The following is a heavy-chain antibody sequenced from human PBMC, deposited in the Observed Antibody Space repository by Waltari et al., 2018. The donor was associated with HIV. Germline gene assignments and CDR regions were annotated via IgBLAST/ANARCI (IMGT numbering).Heavy chain of an antibody. CDR1: GVTFSNVC. D-gene: IGHD6-13*01. CDR2: ISGSGGST. CDR3: VKEHQYSHTWYSYYGMDV. Sequence: EVQVLESGGALVQPGGSLRLSLAAPGVTFSNVCMRGVRQAPGKGLEWVSTISGSGGSTYYADSVKGRFTVSRDNSKNTLYLQMNSLRAEDTAVYFCVKEHQYSHTWYSYYGMDVWGQGTTVTVSS. J-gene: IGHJ6*02. V-gene: IGHV3-23*01.